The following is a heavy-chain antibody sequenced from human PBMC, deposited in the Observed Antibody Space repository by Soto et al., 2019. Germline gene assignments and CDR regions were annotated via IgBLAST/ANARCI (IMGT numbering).Heavy chain of an antibody. J-gene: IGHJ4*01. CDR1: GGSISSSNW. CDR3: VHHGGDPYSHDF. CDR2: LFYSGST. D-gene: IGHD2-15*01. Sequence: QVQLQESGPGLVNPSGTLSLTCAVSGGSISSSNWWSWVRQPPGKALEWLGELFYSGSTTYNPSLNSRVTISADQAKILLSLRLSSVTAAATAVYYSVHHGGDPYSHDFLGQGILVTVSS. V-gene: IGHV4-4*02.